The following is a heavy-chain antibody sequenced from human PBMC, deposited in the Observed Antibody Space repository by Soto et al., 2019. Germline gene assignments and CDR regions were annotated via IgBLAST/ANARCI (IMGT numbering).Heavy chain of an antibody. CDR3: ACARKPRGWYDAFDI. J-gene: IGHJ3*02. D-gene: IGHD6-19*01. V-gene: IGHV3-7*01. CDR2: IKQDGSEK. Sequence: EVQLVESGGGLVQPGGSLRLSCAASGFTFSSYWMSWVRQAPGKGLEWVANIKQDGSEKYYVDSVKGRFTISRDNAKNAGYVQMNSLRAEDTAVYYCACARKPRGWYDAFDIWGQGTMVTVSS. CDR1: GFTFSSYW.